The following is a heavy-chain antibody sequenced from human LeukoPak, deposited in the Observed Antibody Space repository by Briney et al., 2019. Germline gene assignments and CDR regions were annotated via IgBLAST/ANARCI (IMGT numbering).Heavy chain of an antibody. J-gene: IGHJ4*02. CDR2: ISGSGGST. V-gene: IGHV3-23*01. D-gene: IGHD2-15*01. CDR1: GFTFSSYE. Sequence: GGSLRLSCAASGFTFSSYEMNWVRQAPGKGLEWVSAISGSGGSTYYADSVKGRFTISRDNSKNTLYLQMNSLRAEDTAVYYCAKVPVVAATRLVYFDYWGQGTLVTVSS. CDR3: AKVPVVAATRLVYFDY.